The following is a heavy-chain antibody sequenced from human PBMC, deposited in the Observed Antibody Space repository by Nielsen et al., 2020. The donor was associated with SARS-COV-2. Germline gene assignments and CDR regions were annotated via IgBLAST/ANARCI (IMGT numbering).Heavy chain of an antibody. CDR2: INSDGSST. V-gene: IGHV3-74*01. J-gene: IGHJ4*02. D-gene: IGHD6-13*01. CDR3: AKDRAAAAWWGGPFDY. CDR1: GFTFSSYW. Sequence: GGSLRLSCAASGFTFSSYWMHWVRQAPGKGLVWVSRINSDGSSTSYADSVKGRFTISRDNAKNTLYLQMNSLRAEDTAVYYCAKDRAAAAWWGGPFDYWGQGTLVTVS.